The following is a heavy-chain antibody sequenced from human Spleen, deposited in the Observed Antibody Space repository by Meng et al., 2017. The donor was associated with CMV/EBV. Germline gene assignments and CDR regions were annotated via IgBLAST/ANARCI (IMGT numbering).Heavy chain of an antibody. CDR1: GFTFSSSL. CDR2: IKCDGSEK. D-gene: IGHD3-22*01. CDR3: VTGPSGFSQFQH. Sequence: CAPSGFTFSSSLMHWVCQAPEKGLEWVADIKCDGSEKYYVDSVKGRLTISRDNAKNSLYLQVNSLRAEDMTVYFCVTGPSGFSQFQHWGQGTLVTVSS. V-gene: IGHV3-52*01. J-gene: IGHJ1*01.